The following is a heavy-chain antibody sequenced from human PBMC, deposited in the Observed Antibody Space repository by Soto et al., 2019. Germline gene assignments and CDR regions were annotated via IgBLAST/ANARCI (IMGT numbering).Heavy chain of an antibody. V-gene: IGHV1-18*04. CDR3: ARDPGSFGVVTAPYGMDV. CDR2: ISAYNGNT. J-gene: IGHJ6*04. D-gene: IGHD2-21*02. Sequence: ASVKVSCKVSGYTFTSYGISWVRQAPGQGLEWMGWISAYNGNTNYAQKLQGRVTMTTDTSTSTAYMELRSLRSDDTAVYYCARDPGSFGVVTAPYGMDVWGKGTTVTVSS. CDR1: GYTFTSYG.